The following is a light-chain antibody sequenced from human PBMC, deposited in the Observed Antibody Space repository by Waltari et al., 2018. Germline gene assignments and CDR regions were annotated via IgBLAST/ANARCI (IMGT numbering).Light chain of an antibody. Sequence: DILMTQSPLTLSASMGDRVTITCRASRDISTKLAGYQQKPGRAPKLLLYKASSLESGVPARFSGSGSGTEFTLTISTLQPDDFATYYCQEYVDDLWTFGQGTKVEIK. CDR1: RDISTK. J-gene: IGKJ1*01. V-gene: IGKV1-5*03. CDR2: KAS. CDR3: QEYVDDLWT.